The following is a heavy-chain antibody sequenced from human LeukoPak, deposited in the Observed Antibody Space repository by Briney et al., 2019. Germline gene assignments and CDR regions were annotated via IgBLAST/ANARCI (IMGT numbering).Heavy chain of an antibody. CDR2: IYHSGST. CDR1: GGSISSSNW. V-gene: IGHV4-4*02. Sequence: KTSETLSLTCAVSGGSISSSNWWSWVRQPPGKGLEWIGEIYHSGSTNYNPSLKSRVTISVDKSKNQFSLKLSSVTAADTAVYYCARERPTFGEPDYFDYWGQGTLVTVSS. D-gene: IGHD3-3*01. CDR3: ARERPTFGEPDYFDY. J-gene: IGHJ4*02.